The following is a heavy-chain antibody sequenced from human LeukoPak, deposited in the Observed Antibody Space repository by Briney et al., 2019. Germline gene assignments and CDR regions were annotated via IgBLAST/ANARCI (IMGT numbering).Heavy chain of an antibody. CDR3: ATAVPYNWNHKHNWFDP. Sequence: SETLSLTCTVSGGSISSSIFYWGWIRQPPGKGLEWIGEINHSGSTNYNPSLKSRVTISVDTSKNQFSLKLSSVTAADTAVYYCATAVPYNWNHKHNWFDPWGQGTLVTVSS. J-gene: IGHJ5*02. D-gene: IGHD1-20*01. CDR2: INHSGST. CDR1: GGSISSSIFY. V-gene: IGHV4-39*07.